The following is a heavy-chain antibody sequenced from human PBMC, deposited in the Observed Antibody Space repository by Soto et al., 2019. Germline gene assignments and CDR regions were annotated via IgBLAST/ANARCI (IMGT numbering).Heavy chain of an antibody. CDR3: ARDGVTMIVVVIPDAFDI. V-gene: IGHV1-18*01. CDR2: ISAYNGNT. J-gene: IGHJ3*02. CDR1: GYTFTSYG. Sequence: ASVKVSCKASGYTFTSYGISWVRQAPGQGLEWMGWISAYNGNTNYAQKLQGRVTMTTDTSTSTAYMELRSLRSDDTAVYYCARDGVTMIVVVIPDAFDIWGQGTMVTVS. D-gene: IGHD3-22*01.